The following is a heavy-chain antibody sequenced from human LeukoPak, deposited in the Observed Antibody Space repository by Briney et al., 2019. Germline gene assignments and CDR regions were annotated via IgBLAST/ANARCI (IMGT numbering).Heavy chain of an antibody. CDR1: GGSISSGDYY. Sequence: SETLSLTCTVSGGSISSGDYYWSWIRQPPGKGLEWIGYTYYSGSTYYNTSLKSRVTISVDTSKNQFSLKLSSVTAADTAVYYCARAYRGYSSSWYFDYWGQGTLVTVAS. CDR2: TYYSGST. CDR3: ARAYRGYSSSWYFDY. V-gene: IGHV4-30-4*01. D-gene: IGHD6-13*01. J-gene: IGHJ4*02.